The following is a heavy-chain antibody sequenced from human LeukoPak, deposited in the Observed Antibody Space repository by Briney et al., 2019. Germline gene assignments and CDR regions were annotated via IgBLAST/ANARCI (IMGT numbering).Heavy chain of an antibody. D-gene: IGHD3-10*01. Sequence: ASVKVSCKASGYTFTNYGVSWVRQAPGQGLEWMGWISAYNGNTNHAQKLQGRVTMTRDTSTSTAYMELRSLRSDDTAVYYCARGLSQFGELSDASSYWGQGTLVTVSS. CDR3: ARGLSQFGELSDASSY. CDR2: ISAYNGNT. V-gene: IGHV1-18*01. CDR1: GYTFTNYG. J-gene: IGHJ4*02.